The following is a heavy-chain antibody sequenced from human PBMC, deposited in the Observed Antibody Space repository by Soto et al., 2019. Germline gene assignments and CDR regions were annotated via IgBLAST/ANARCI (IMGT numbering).Heavy chain of an antibody. CDR3: ARGSNYVRASNHHSDFDS. J-gene: IGHJ4*02. D-gene: IGHD3-16*02. Sequence: QLQLQESGPGLVKPSEALSLTCAVSADSITTDDYYWGWIRQHPRKGLETVGSMYYDRSTYYSTSFRSRATISVDSSRNQFSLQLRSVTAADTAAYYCARGSNYVRASNHHSDFDSWGQGTLVTVSS. CDR1: ADSITTDDYY. CDR2: MYYDRST. V-gene: IGHV4-39*01.